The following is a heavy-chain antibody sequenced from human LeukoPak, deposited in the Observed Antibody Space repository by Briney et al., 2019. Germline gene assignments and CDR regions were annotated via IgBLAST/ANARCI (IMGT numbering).Heavy chain of an antibody. J-gene: IGHJ3*02. V-gene: IGHV3-23*01. D-gene: IGHD2-2*01. CDR1: GFTFSSYG. CDR3: AKDREDIVVVPAAIRPTDAFDI. CDR2: ISGSGGST. Sequence: GRSLRLSCAASGFTFSSYGMHWVRQAPGKGLEWVSAISGSGGSTYYADSVKGRFTISRDNSKNTLYLQMNSLRAEDTAVYYCAKDREDIVVVPAAIRPTDAFDIWGQGTMVTVSS.